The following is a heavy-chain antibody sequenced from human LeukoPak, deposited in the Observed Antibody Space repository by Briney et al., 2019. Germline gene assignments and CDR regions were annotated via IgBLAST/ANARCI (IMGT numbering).Heavy chain of an antibody. Sequence: GASVKVSCKASGYTFTSYGISWVRQAPGQGLEWMGWISAYNGNTNYAQKLQGRVTMTTDTSTSTAYMELRSLRSDDTAVYYCAREKTTVTTDWFDPWGQGTLVTVSS. J-gene: IGHJ5*02. CDR1: GYTFTSYG. V-gene: IGHV1-18*01. D-gene: IGHD4-11*01. CDR3: AREKTTVTTDWFDP. CDR2: ISAYNGNT.